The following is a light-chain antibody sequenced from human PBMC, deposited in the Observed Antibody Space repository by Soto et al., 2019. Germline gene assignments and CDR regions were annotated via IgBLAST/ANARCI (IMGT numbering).Light chain of an antibody. CDR1: SSDVGTYNL. Sequence: QSVLTQPASVSGSPGQSITISCTGTSSDVGTYNLVSWYQQYAGKAPKLIIYKVSNRPSGVSNRFSGSKSGNTASLTISGIQAADEADYYCSSYTTSSNYVFGTGTKVXVL. CDR3: SSYTTSSNYV. CDR2: KVS. J-gene: IGLJ1*01. V-gene: IGLV2-14*02.